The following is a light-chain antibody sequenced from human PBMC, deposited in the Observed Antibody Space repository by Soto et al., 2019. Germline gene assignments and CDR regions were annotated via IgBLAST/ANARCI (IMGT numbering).Light chain of an antibody. V-gene: IGKV1-5*03. J-gene: IGKJ2*01. CDR3: QQYNSYPYT. Sequence: DIQMTQSPSTLSASVGDRVTITCRASQSISSWLAWYQQKPGKAPKLLIYKASSLESGVPSRFNGSRSGTEFTLTISSLQPDDFATYYCQQYNSYPYTLGQGTKLEIK. CDR1: QSISSW. CDR2: KAS.